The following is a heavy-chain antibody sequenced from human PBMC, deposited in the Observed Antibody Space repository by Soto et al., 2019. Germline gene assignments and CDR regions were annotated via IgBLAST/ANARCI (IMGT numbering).Heavy chain of an antibody. CDR3: AKDRNYPRDQFHN. V-gene: IGHV3-23*01. J-gene: IGHJ4*02. CDR2: ISANGQGI. Sequence: GGSLRLSCAASGFTFNNYAMSWVRQAPGKGLEWVSAISANGQGIYYADSVKGRFIISRDSSKNTVFLHMDSLTAEDTAVYYCAKDRNYPRDQFHNWGQGTLVTVSS. D-gene: IGHD1-7*01. CDR1: GFTFNNYA.